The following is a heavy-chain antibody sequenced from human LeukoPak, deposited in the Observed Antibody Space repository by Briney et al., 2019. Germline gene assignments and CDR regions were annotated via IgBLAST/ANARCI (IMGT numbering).Heavy chain of an antibody. CDR3: ARDSSSVTPSGMDV. J-gene: IGHJ6*02. D-gene: IGHD3-22*01. Sequence: GASVKVSCKAFGYTFTSYVITWVRQAPGQGLEWMGWISAYNGNTDYADNFQGRVIVTTDTSTSTAYMELRSLRSDDTAVYYCARDSSSVTPSGMDVWAKEPRSPSP. CDR2: ISAYNGNT. CDR1: GYTFTSYV. V-gene: IGHV1-18*01.